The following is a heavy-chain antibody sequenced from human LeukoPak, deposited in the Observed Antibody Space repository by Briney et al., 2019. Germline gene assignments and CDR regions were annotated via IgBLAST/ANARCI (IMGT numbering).Heavy chain of an antibody. CDR2: INWNGGST. J-gene: IGHJ4*02. V-gene: IGHV3-20*04. Sequence: GGSLRLSCVPSGFTLDEHGMSWVRQAPGKGLEWVSGINWNGGSTEYADSVKGRFTISRDNAKNSLYLQMDSLRSAYTTFYYCATRHYLQFDYWGQGTLVTVSS. D-gene: IGHD5-24*01. CDR1: GFTLDEHG. CDR3: ATRHYLQFDY.